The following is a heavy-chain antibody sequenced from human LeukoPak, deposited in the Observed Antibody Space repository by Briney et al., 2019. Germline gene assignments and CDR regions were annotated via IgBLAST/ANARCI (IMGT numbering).Heavy chain of an antibody. J-gene: IGHJ3*02. V-gene: IGHV4-61*02. Sequence: SQTLSLTCTVSGGSISSGSYYWSWIRQPAGKGLEWIGRIYTSGSTNYNPSLKSRVTISVDTSKNQFSLKLSSVTAADTAVYCCAREGADAFDIWGQGTMVTVSS. D-gene: IGHD4/OR15-4a*01. CDR3: AREGADAFDI. CDR1: GGSISSGSYY. CDR2: IYTSGST.